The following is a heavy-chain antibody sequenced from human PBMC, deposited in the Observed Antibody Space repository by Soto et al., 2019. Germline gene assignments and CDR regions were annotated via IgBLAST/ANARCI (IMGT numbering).Heavy chain of an antibody. V-gene: IGHV3-9*01. D-gene: IGHD6-13*01. CDR3: AKDMGQQLSDAFDI. CDR1: GFTFDDYA. Sequence: PGGSLRLSCAASGFTFDDYAMHWVRQAPGKGLEWVSGISWNSGSIGYADSVKGRFTISGDNAKNSLYLQMNSLRAEDTALYYCAKDMGQQLSDAFDIWGQGTMVTVSS. J-gene: IGHJ3*02. CDR2: ISWNSGSI.